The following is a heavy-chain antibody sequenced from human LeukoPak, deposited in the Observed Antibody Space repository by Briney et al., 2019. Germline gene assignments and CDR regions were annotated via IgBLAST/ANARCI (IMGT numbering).Heavy chain of an antibody. J-gene: IGHJ6*02. CDR1: GFTFSSYA. Sequence: GSLRLFCAASGFTFSSYAMSWIRQPPGKGLEWIGEINHSGSTNYNPSLKSRVTISVDTSKNQFSLKLSSVTAADTAVYYCARGVGLAPYYGSGSYYYYYYGMDVWGQGTTVTVSS. CDR3: ARGVGLAPYYGSGSYYYYYYGMDV. D-gene: IGHD3-10*01. V-gene: IGHV4-34*01. CDR2: INHSGST.